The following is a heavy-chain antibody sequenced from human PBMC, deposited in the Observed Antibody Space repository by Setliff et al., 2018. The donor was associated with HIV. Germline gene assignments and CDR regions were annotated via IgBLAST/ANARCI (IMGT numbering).Heavy chain of an antibody. CDR2: IHSDGNRK. CDR1: GFTLSSYW. Sequence: GGSLRLSCAASGFTLSSYWMHWVRQAPGKGLVWVSRIHSDGNRKNYADSLKGRFTISRDNARNSLYLQLNSLRAEDTAVYYCARDRGGSYTPLDFWGPGTQVTVSS. V-gene: IGHV3-74*01. D-gene: IGHD1-26*01. CDR3: ARDRGGSYTPLDF. J-gene: IGHJ4*02.